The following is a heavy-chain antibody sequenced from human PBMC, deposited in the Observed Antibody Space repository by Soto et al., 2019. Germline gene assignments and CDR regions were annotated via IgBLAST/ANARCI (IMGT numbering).Heavy chain of an antibody. D-gene: IGHD3-16*01. CDR2: IKQDGSEK. Sequence: EVQLVESGGGLVQPGGSLRLSCAASGFTFSSYWMSWVRQAPGKGLEWVANIKQDGSEKYYVDSVKGRFTISRDNAKNSLYLQMNSLRAEDTAVYYCARDLYDYGRESDAFDIWGPGTMVTVSS. V-gene: IGHV3-7*05. CDR3: ARDLYDYGRESDAFDI. J-gene: IGHJ3*02. CDR1: GFTFSSYW.